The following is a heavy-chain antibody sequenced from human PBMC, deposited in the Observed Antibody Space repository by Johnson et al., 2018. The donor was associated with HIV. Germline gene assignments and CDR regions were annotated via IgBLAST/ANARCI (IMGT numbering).Heavy chain of an antibody. CDR3: AKDQWELSRGAFDI. V-gene: IGHV3-30-3*01. CDR1: GFTFSSYA. CDR2: ISYDGSNK. J-gene: IGHJ3*02. D-gene: IGHD1-26*01. Sequence: QVQVVESGGGVVQPGRSLRLSCAASGFTFSSYAMHWVRQAPGKGLEWVAVISYDGSNKYYGDSVKGRFTVSRDNSKNTLYLQMNSLRAEDTAVYYCAKDQWELSRGAFDIWGQGTMVTVSS.